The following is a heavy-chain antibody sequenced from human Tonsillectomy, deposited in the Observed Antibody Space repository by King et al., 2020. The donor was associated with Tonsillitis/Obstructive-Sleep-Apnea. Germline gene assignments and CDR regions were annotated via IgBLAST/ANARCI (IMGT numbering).Heavy chain of an antibody. CDR3: TSCTYYDFWSGYSHYYYMDV. J-gene: IGHJ6*03. CDR1: GFTFSNAW. Sequence: QLVQSGGDLVNPGGSLRLSCAASGFTFSNAWMSWVRQAPGKGLEWVGRIKSKTDGGTTDYAAPVKERFTISRDDSKTTLYLQMNSLKTEDTAVYYCTSCTYYDFWSGYSHYYYMDVWGKGTTVTVSS. V-gene: IGHV3-15*05. D-gene: IGHD3-3*01. CDR2: IKSKTDGGTT.